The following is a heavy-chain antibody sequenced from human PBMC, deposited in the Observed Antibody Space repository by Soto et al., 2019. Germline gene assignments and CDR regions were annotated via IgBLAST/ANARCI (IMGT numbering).Heavy chain of an antibody. V-gene: IGHV3-23*01. CDR2: ISGSGFST. J-gene: IGHJ4*02. CDR1: GFTFSNYA. D-gene: IGHD2-2*01. Sequence: PGGSLRLSCAASGFTFSNYAMSWVRQAPGRGLEWVSAISGSGFSTYYADSVKGRFTISRDNSKNTVYLQMNSLKAEDTAVYYCAKDLLVLPTAMSGYTFDYWGQGTLVTVSS. CDR3: AKDLLVLPTAMSGYTFDY.